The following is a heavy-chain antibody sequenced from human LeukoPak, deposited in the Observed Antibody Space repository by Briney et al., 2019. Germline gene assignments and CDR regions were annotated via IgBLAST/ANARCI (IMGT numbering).Heavy chain of an antibody. CDR2: IKQDGSEK. CDR1: GFTFSSYW. J-gene: IGHJ6*02. Sequence: PGGSLRLSCAASGFTFSSYWMSWVRQAPGKGLEWVANIKQDGSEKYYVDSVKGRFTISRDNAKNSLYLQMNSLRAEDTAVYYCARVGISFYYGMDVWGQGTTVTVSS. D-gene: IGHD2-15*01. CDR3: ARVGISFYYGMDV. V-gene: IGHV3-7*01.